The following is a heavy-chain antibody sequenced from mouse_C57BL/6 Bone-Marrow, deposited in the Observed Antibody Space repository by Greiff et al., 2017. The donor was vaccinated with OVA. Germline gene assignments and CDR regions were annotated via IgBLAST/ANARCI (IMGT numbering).Heavy chain of an antibody. CDR3: ARGVYYGSAWFAY. CDR1: GYAFTNYL. V-gene: IGHV1-54*01. D-gene: IGHD2-2*01. CDR2: INPGSGGT. Sequence: VMLVESGAELVRPGTSVKVSCKASGYAFTNYLIEWVKQRPGQGLEWIGVINPGSGGTNYNEKFKGKATLTADKSSSTAYMQLSSLTSEDSAVYFCARGVYYGSAWFAYWGQGTLVTVSA. J-gene: IGHJ3*01.